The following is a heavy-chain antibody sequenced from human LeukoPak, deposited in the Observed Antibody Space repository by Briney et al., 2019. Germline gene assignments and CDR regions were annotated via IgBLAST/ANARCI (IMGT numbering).Heavy chain of an antibody. CDR2: IYYSGST. J-gene: IGHJ4*02. CDR3: ARDAKSYYDSSGYSEFDY. V-gene: IGHV4-39*07. D-gene: IGHD3-22*01. CDR1: GGSISISSYY. Sequence: SETLSLTCTVSGGSISISSYYWGWIRQPPGEGLEWFGSIYYSGSTYYNPSLKSRVTISVDTSKNQFSLKLSSVTAADTAVYYCARDAKSYYDSSGYSEFDYWGQGTLVTVSS.